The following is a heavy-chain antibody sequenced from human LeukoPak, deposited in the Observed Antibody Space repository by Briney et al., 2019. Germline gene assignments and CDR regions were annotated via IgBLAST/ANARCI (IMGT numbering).Heavy chain of an antibody. V-gene: IGHV4-59*01. J-gene: IGHJ3*02. Sequence: SETLSLTCTVSGGSISSYYWSWIRQPPGKGLEWIGYIYYSGGTNYNPSLKSRVTISVDTSKNQLSLKLSSVTAADTAVYYCARDNGWYDAFDIWGQGTMVTVSS. CDR2: IYYSGGT. D-gene: IGHD6-19*01. CDR3: ARDNGWYDAFDI. CDR1: GGSISSYY.